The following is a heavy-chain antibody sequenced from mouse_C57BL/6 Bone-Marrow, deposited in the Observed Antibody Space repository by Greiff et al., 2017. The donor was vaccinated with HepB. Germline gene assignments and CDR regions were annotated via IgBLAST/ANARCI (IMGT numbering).Heavy chain of an antibody. V-gene: IGHV1-59*01. D-gene: IGHD3-2*02. CDR3: GRGGGSSGYALGY. J-gene: IGHJ2*01. CDR1: GYTFTSYW. Sequence: QVQLQQPGAELVRPGTSVKLSCKASGYTFTSYWMHWVKQRPGQGLAWIGVIDPSDSYTNYNQKFKGKATLTVDTSSSTAYMQLSSLTAGDAAVYYWGRGGGSSGYALGYGGQGTTLTVSS. CDR2: IDPSDSYT.